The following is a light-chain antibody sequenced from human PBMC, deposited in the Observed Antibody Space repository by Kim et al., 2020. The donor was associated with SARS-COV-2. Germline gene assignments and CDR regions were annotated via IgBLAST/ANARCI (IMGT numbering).Light chain of an antibody. CDR3: QQYKSDPYT. CDR1: QSISSW. CDR2: KAS. J-gene: IGKJ2*01. V-gene: IGKV1-5*03. Sequence: SASVGARVTITGRASQSISSWLAWYQQKPGKAPKVLIYKASSLESGVPSRFSGSGSGTEFTLTISSLQPDDFATYYCQQYKSDPYTFGQGTKLEI.